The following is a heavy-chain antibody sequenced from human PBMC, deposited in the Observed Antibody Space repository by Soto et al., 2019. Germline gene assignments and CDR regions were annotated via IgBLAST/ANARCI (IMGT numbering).Heavy chain of an antibody. V-gene: IGHV4-30-2*01. CDR3: ARAHYGDYGYGMDV. CDR1: GGSISSGGYS. Sequence: QLQLQESGSGLVKPSQTLSLTCAVSGGSISSGGYSWSWIRQPPGKGLEWIGYIYHSGSTYYNPSLNSRATISVDRSKNQFSLKLSFVTAADTAVYYCARAHYGDYGYGMDVWGQGTTVTVSS. D-gene: IGHD4-17*01. CDR2: IYHSGST. J-gene: IGHJ6*02.